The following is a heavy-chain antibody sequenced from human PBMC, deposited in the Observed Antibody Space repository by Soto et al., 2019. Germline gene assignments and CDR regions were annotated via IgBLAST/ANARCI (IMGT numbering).Heavy chain of an antibody. CDR1: GGTFSSYT. CDR3: ARFPDSGYDHTFFDY. V-gene: IGHV1-69*02. J-gene: IGHJ4*02. D-gene: IGHD5-12*01. CDR2: IIPILGIA. Sequence: SVKVSCKASGGTFSSYTISWVRQAPGQGLEWMGRIIPILGIANYAQKFQGRVTITADKSTSTAYMELSSLRSEDTAVYYCARFPDSGYDHTFFDYWGQGTLVTVSS.